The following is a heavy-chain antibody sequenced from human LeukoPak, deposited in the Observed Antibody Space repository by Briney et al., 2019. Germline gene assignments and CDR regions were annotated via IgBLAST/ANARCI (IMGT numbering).Heavy chain of an antibody. J-gene: IGHJ4*02. D-gene: IGHD6-13*01. CDR2: ISAYNGNT. CDR3: ARGPAAGMTGGDY. Sequence: GASVKVSCKASGYTFTSYDISWVRQAPGQGLEWMGWISAYNGNTNYAQKFQGRVTMTRDTSISTAYMELSRLRSDDTAVYYCARGPAAGMTGGDYWGQGTLVTVSS. CDR1: GYTFTSYD. V-gene: IGHV1-18*01.